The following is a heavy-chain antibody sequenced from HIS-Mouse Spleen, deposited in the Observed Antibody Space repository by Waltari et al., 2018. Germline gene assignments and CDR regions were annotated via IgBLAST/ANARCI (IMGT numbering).Heavy chain of an antibody. Sequence: QLQLQESGPGLVTPSETLSLTCPVSGGSISSRSYYLGLILQPPGKGLAWIGSISYSGSTYYNPSLKSRVTISVDTSKNQFSLKLSSVTAADTAVYYCAREIPYSSSWYDWYFDLWGRGTLVTVSS. J-gene: IGHJ2*01. D-gene: IGHD6-13*01. CDR1: GGSISSRSYY. CDR2: ISYSGST. CDR3: AREIPYSSSWYDWYFDL. V-gene: IGHV4-39*07.